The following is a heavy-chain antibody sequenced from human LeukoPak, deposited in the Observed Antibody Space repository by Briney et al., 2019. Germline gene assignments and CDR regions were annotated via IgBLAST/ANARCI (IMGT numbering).Heavy chain of an antibody. Sequence: PGGSLRLSCAASGFTFSNAWMSWVRQAPGKGLEWVGRIKRKTEGGTTDYAAPVKGRFTISRDDSNNTLYLQMNSLKTEDTAVYYCTPQLLWFGELSNWGRGTLVTVSS. CDR3: TPQLLWFGELSN. D-gene: IGHD3-10*01. V-gene: IGHV3-15*01. CDR1: GFTFSNAW. J-gene: IGHJ4*02. CDR2: IKRKTEGGTT.